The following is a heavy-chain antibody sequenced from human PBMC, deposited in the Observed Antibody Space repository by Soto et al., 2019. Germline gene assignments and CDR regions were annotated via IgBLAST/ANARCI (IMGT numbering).Heavy chain of an antibody. V-gene: IGHV3-23*01. Sequence: EVQLLESGGGLVQPGGSLRLSCAASGFTFTTYAMSWVRQAPGKGLEWGSAISGSGGSTYYADSVKGRFTISRDNSKNTRYLQMNSLRAEDTAVYYCAKDGGYGDWTFDLWGRGTLVTVSS. CDR1: GFTFTTYA. CDR2: ISGSGGST. J-gene: IGHJ2*01. D-gene: IGHD4-17*01. CDR3: AKDGGYGDWTFDL.